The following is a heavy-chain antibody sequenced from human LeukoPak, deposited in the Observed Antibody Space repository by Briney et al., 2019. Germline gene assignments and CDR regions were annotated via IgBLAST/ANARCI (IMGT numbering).Heavy chain of an antibody. J-gene: IGHJ4*02. CDR3: ATIAYCGGDCYPGAFDY. CDR2: IYYSGST. D-gene: IGHD2-21*01. V-gene: IGHV4-59*01. CDR1: GGSISSYY. Sequence: SETLSLTCTVSGGSISSYYWSWIRQPPGKGLEWIGYIYYSGSTNYNPSLKSRVTISVDTSKNQFSLKLSSVTAADTAVYYCATIAYCGGDCYPGAFDYWGQGTLVTVSS.